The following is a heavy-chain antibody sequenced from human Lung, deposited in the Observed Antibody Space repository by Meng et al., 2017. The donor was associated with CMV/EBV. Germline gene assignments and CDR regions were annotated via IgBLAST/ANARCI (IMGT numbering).Heavy chain of an antibody. CDR2: INPNSGGT. CDR3: ARVGERAMVYYFDY. J-gene: IGHJ4*02. CDR1: GYTFTGYY. V-gene: IGHV1-2*02. Sequence: ASXXVSXKASGYTFTGYYMHWVRQAPGQGHEWMGWINPNSGGTNYAQKFQGRVTMTRDTSISTAYMELSRLRSDDTAVDYCARVGERAMVYYFDYWGQGTLVTVSS. D-gene: IGHD5-18*01.